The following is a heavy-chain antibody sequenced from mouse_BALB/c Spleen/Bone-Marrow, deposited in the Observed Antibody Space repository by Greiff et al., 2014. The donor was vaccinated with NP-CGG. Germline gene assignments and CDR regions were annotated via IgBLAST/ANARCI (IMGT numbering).Heavy chain of an antibody. Sequence: VQLKESGGGLVKPGGSLKLSCAASGFTFNSYTMSWVRQTPEKRLEWVATISSGGSYTYYPDSVKGRFTISRDNAKNTLYLQMSSLKSEDTAMYYCTRDLYDGYYYYAMDYWGQGTSVTVSS. J-gene: IGHJ4*01. D-gene: IGHD2-3*01. CDR1: GFTFNSYT. CDR2: ISSGGSYT. CDR3: TRDLYDGYYYYAMDY. V-gene: IGHV5-6-4*01.